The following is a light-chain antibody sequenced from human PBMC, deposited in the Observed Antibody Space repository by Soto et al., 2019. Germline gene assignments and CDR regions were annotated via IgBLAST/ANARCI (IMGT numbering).Light chain of an antibody. V-gene: IGLV2-23*01. CDR2: EGN. CDR1: SGDIGTYNL. CDR3: CSYAGRSTVI. Sequence: QSALTQPPSVSGSPGQSITISCTGTSGDIGTYNLVSWYQQHPGRAPKLIIFEGNKRPSGVSNRFSGSKSGNTASLTISGLQAEDEADYHCCSYAGRSTVICGGGTKLTVL. J-gene: IGLJ2*01.